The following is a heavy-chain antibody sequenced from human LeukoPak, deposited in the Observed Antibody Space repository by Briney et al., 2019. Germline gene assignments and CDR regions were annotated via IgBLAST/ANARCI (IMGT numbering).Heavy chain of an antibody. CDR2: MNPNSGNT. V-gene: IGHV1-8*02. CDR3: ARKPTVKTRYWFDP. D-gene: IGHD4-17*01. CDR1: GYTFTSYG. Sequence: ASVKVSCKASGYTFTSYGINWVRQATGQGLEWMGWMNPNSGNTGYAQKFQGRVTMTRNTSISTAYMELSSLRSEDTAVYYCARKPTVKTRYWFDPWGQGTLVTVSS. J-gene: IGHJ5*02.